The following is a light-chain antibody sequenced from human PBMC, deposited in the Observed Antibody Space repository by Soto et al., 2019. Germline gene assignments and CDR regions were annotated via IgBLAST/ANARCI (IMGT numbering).Light chain of an antibody. CDR1: SSDVGGYNF. Sequence: QSALTQPASVSGSPGQSITISCIGTSSDVGGYNFVSWYQQHPGKAPKLMIYEVTNRPAGVSNRFSGSKSGNTASLTFSGLQAEDEADSYFNSYTAGDTRVFGTGTKLTVL. J-gene: IGLJ1*01. V-gene: IGLV2-14*01. CDR2: EVT. CDR3: NSYTAGDTRV.